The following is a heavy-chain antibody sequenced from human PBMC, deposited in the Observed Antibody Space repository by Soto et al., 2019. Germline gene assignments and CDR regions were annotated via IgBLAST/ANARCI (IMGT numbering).Heavy chain of an antibody. J-gene: IGHJ4*02. D-gene: IGHD5-18*01. CDR3: ARDIRGYSRAFDY. CDR2: IYYTATT. Sequence: PSETLSLTCTVSGDSIRGSYWAWIRQPPGKGLEWIGYIYYTATTNYNPSLKSRVTISLDTSKKQFSLKLTSVTAADTAVYYCARDIRGYSRAFDYWGQGALVNVS. CDR1: GDSIRGSY. V-gene: IGHV4-59*01.